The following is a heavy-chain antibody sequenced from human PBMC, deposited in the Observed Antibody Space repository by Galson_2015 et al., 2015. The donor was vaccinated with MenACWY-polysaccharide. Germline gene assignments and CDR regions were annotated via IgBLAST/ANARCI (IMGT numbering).Heavy chain of an antibody. D-gene: IGHD6-19*01. CDR3: AKELHTRKQSASDWFAS. J-gene: IGHJ5*01. V-gene: IGHV1-18*01. CDR1: GYTFSNFG. Sequence: SVKVSCKASGYTFSNFGISWVRQAPGQGLEWMGWISASSRETSCAQSLQGRITMTTDTSTSTTYMELRSLRSDDTAIYYCAKELHTRKQSASDWFASWGHGTGVTAS. CDR2: ISASSRET.